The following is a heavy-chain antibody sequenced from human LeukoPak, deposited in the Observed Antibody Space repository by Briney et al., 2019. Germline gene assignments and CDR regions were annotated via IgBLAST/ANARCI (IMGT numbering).Heavy chain of an antibody. CDR1: GYSFADYY. V-gene: IGHV1-2*02. Sequence: ASVKVSCKASGYSFADYYMHWVRQAPGQGLEWMGWIKPNSGGTRSAQKFQGRVTMTRDTSISTAYMELSSLRYDDTAVYYCATATMVRDVHFDYWGQETLVTLYS. J-gene: IGHJ4*02. CDR2: IKPNSGGT. CDR3: ATATMVRDVHFDY. D-gene: IGHD3-10*01.